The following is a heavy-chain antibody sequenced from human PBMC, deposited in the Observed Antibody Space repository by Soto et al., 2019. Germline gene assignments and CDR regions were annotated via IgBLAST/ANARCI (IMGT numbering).Heavy chain of an antibody. CDR2: IRSKANSFAT. J-gene: IGHJ3*02. CDR3: TRQHYAALDAFDI. CDR1: GYTFSGSA. V-gene: IGHV3-73*01. Sequence: GGSLRLSCAASGYTFSGSAMHWVRQASGKGLEWVGRIRSKANSFATSYGASVKGRFTISRDDSKNTTFLQMNSLKTEDTALYYCTRQHYAALDAFDIWGLGTMVTVSS. D-gene: IGHD3-16*01.